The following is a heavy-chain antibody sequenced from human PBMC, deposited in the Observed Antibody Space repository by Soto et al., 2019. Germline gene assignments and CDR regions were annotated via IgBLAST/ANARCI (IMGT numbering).Heavy chain of an antibody. CDR2: IYYSGST. Sequence: SETLSLTCTVSGGSISSYYWSWIRQPPGKGLEWIGYIYYSGSTNYNPSLKSRVTISVDTSKNQFSLKLSSVTAADTAVYYCAREGSRYWFDPWGQGTLVTVSS. CDR1: GGSISSYY. D-gene: IGHD2-2*01. CDR3: AREGSRYWFDP. J-gene: IGHJ5*02. V-gene: IGHV4-59*01.